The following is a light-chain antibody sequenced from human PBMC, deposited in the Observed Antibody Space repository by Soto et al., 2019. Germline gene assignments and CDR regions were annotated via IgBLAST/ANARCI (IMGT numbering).Light chain of an antibody. Sequence: EVVLTQSPGTLSLSPGERATLSCRASQNVLNNYLYWYQQKPGQAPRLLIYGASTRATGIPDRFSGSGSGTDVTLIISRLEPEDFAVYYCQQYGGSPLYTFGRGTKLEI. CDR3: QQYGGSPLYT. CDR2: GAS. CDR1: QNVLNNY. V-gene: IGKV3-20*01. J-gene: IGKJ2*01.